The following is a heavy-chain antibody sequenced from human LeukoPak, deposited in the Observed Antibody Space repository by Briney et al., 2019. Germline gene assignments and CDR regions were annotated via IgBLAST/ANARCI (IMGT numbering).Heavy chain of an antibody. D-gene: IGHD4-17*01. Sequence: SETLSLTCAVYGGSFSGYYWSWIRQPPGKGLEWIGEINHSGSTNYNPSLKSRVTISVDTSKNQFSLKLSSVTAADTAVYYCARGHMSTTSAWNYGGDYWGQGTLVTVSS. CDR2: INHSGST. CDR3: ARGHMSTTSAWNYGGDY. V-gene: IGHV4-34*01. J-gene: IGHJ4*02. CDR1: GGSFSGYY.